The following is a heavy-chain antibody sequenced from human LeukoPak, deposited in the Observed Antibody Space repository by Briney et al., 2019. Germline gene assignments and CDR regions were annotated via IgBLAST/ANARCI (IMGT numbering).Heavy chain of an antibody. CDR3: ARDMGSSGYYYSFDY. J-gene: IGHJ4*02. CDR2: INHSGST. Sequence: GSLRLSCAASGFTFSDYFMTWIRQPPGKGLEWIGEINHSGSTNYDPSLKSRVTISVDTSKNQFSLKLSSVTAADTAVYYCARDMGSSGYYYSFDYWGQGTLVTVSS. V-gene: IGHV4-34*01. CDR1: GFTFSDYF. D-gene: IGHD3-22*01.